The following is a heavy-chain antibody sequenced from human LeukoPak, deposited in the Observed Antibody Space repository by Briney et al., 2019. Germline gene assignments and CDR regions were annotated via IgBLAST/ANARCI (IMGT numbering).Heavy chain of an antibody. CDR3: AKDRRSTSCCNAFDI. CDR1: GFTFSSYG. Sequence: PGGSLRLSCAASGFTFSSYGMHWVRQAPGKGLEWVAFIRYDGSNKYYADSVKGRFTISRDNSKNTLYLQMNSLRAEDTAVYYCAKDRRSTSCCNAFDIWGQGTMVTVSS. D-gene: IGHD2-2*01. CDR2: IRYDGSNK. J-gene: IGHJ3*02. V-gene: IGHV3-30*02.